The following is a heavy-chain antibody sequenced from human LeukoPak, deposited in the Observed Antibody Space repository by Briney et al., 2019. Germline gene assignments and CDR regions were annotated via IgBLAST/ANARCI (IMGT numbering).Heavy chain of an antibody. CDR1: GYTLTELS. V-gene: IGHV1-24*01. J-gene: IGHJ4*02. Sequence: GASVKVSCKVSGYTLTELSMHWVRQAPGKGLEWMGGFDPEDGETIYAQKFQGRVTMTEDTSTDTAYMELSSLRSEDTAVYYCATDQGVYSSGWYSCWGQGTLVTVSS. CDR2: FDPEDGET. CDR3: ATDQGVYSSGWYSC. D-gene: IGHD6-19*01.